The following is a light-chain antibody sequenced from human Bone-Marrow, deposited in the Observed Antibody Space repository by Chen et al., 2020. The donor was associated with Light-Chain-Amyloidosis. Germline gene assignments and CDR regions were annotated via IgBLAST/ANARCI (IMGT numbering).Light chain of an antibody. V-gene: IGKV3-11*01. CDR1: QSVSTY. J-gene: IGKJ2*01. CDR2: DVS. Sequence: EIVLTQSPATLSLSPGERDTLSCRASQSVSTYLAWYQQRPGQAPRLLIYDVSNRATGIPARFSGSGSGTDFTLTISSTEPEDFAVDDCQQRSNWPNTFCQGTKLEIK. CDR3: QQRSNWPNT.